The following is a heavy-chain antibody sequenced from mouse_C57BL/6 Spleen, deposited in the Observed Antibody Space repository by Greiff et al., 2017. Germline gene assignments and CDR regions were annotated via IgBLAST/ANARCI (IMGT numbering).Heavy chain of an antibody. D-gene: IGHD1-1*01. V-gene: IGHV1-39*01. CDR2: INPNYGTT. J-gene: IGHJ4*01. CDR1: GYSFTDYN. CDR3: ARSVYYGSRGAMDY. Sequence: VHVKQSGPELVKPGASVKISCKASGYSFTDYNMNWVKQSNGKSLEWIGVINPNYGTTSYNQKFKGKATLTVDQSSSTAYMQLNSLTSEDSAVYYCARSVYYGSRGAMDYWGQGTSVTVSS.